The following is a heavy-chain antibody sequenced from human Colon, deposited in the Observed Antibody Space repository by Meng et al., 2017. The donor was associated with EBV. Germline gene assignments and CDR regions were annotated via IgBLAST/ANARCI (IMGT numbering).Heavy chain of an antibody. J-gene: IGHJ4*02. CDR2: VSHPGSA. CDR3: ARVPTTGYKDH. D-gene: IGHD3-9*01. Sequence: LKQFRADLLKPSETRSLTCIFNGGSFRGYVWSRVRQPPGKGMEWIGEVSHPGSANYNPSLKSRVTISVDASEKQFSLRLTSVTAADSAVYYCARVPTTGYKDHWGQGTLVTVSS. V-gene: IGHV4-34*01. CDR1: GGSFRGYV.